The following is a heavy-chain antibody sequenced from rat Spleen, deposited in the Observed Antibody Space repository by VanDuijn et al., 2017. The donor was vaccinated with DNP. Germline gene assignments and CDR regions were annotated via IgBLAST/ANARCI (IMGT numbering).Heavy chain of an antibody. CDR3: ARHLTTEGTPFDY. CDR1: GFTFSNYD. D-gene: IGHD1-11*01. Sequence: EVQLVESGGGLVQPGRSLKLSCAASGFTFSNYDMAWVRQAPTKGLEWVASISPSGGSTYYRDSVKGRFTVSRDNAKSTLYLQMDSLRSEDTATYYCARHLTTEGTPFDYWGQGVMVTVSS. CDR2: ISPSGGST. V-gene: IGHV5-25*01. J-gene: IGHJ2*01.